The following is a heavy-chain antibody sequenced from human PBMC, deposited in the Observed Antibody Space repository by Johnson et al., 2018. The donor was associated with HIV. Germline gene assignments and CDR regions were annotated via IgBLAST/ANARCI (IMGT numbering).Heavy chain of an antibody. D-gene: IGHD6-19*01. CDR2: ISYDGSNK. CDR3: ARQSVGSGWEEDDAFDI. J-gene: IGHJ3*02. V-gene: IGHV3-30*03. CDR1: GFTVSSNY. Sequence: VQLVESGGGVVQPGRSLRLSCAASGFTVSSNYMSWVRQAPGKGLEWVAVISYDGSNKYYADSVKGRFTISRDNSKNTLYLQMNSLRAEDTAVYYCARQSVGSGWEEDDAFDIWGQGTMVTVSS.